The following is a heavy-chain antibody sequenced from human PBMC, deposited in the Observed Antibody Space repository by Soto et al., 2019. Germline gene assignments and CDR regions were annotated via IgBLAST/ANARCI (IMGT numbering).Heavy chain of an antibody. V-gene: IGHV3-23*01. Sequence: EVQLLESGGGLVQPGGSLRLSCAASGFTFSSYAMSWVRQAPGKGLEWVSAISGSGGSTYYADSVKGRFTISRDNSQNKLSLPMNSLRAEDTAVYYCAYSITPFDYWGEGALVTVSS. J-gene: IGHJ4*02. CDR2: ISGSGGST. CDR1: GFTFSSYA. CDR3: AYSITPFDY. D-gene: IGHD6-13*01.